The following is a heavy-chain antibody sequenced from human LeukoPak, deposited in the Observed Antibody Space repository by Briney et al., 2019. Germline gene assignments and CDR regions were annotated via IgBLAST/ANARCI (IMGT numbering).Heavy chain of an antibody. CDR1: SHPLSSSSYY. Sequence: SETLSLTCTVCSHPLSSSSYYCPRIRQPPGKGLVWIGSIYYSESTYYNPSLTSRDTMSVDTSKNQFSLKLSYMSAADTAVYYCARRRHSGSYYSFDYWGQGTLVTVSS. J-gene: IGHJ4*02. CDR2: IYYSEST. CDR3: ARRRHSGSYYSFDY. V-gene: IGHV4-39*01. D-gene: IGHD3-22*01.